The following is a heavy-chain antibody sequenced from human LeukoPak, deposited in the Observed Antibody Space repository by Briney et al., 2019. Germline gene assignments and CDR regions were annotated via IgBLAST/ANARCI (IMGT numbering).Heavy chain of an antibody. CDR3: ARGHSSGSNWFDP. D-gene: IGHD6-19*01. J-gene: IGHJ5*02. Sequence: ASVKVSCKTSGYTFISYGMSWVRQAPGQGPEWMGWISAYTGQTNYAQKFQGRLTMTTDTSTSTGYMELRSLRSDDTAVYYCARGHSSGSNWFDPWGQGTLVTVSS. V-gene: IGHV1-18*01. CDR2: ISAYTGQT. CDR1: GYTFISYG.